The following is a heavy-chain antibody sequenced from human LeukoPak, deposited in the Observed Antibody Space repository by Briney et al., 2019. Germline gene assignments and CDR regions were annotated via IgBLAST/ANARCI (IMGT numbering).Heavy chain of an antibody. V-gene: IGHV3-53*01. Sequence: GGSLRLSCAASGFTVSSNYMSWVRQAPGKGLEWVSVIYSGGSTFYADSVKGRFSISRDSSKNTLYLQMNSLRAEDTAVYYCASALESNYGSLGDWGQGTLVTVSS. CDR1: GFTVSSNY. D-gene: IGHD3-10*01. CDR2: IYSGGST. J-gene: IGHJ4*02. CDR3: ASALESNYGSLGD.